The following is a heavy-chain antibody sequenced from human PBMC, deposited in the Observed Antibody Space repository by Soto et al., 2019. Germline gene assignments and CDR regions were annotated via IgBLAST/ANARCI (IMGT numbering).Heavy chain of an antibody. CDR1: GYTFTSYY. V-gene: IGHV1-46*01. CDR3: ARARYSSSWYAYYYYYYGMDV. CDR2: INPSGGST. D-gene: IGHD6-13*01. J-gene: IGHJ6*02. Sequence: WASVKVSCKASGYTFTSYYMHWVRQAPGQGLEWMGIINPSGGSTSYAQKFQGRVTMTRDTSTSTVYMELSSLRSEDTAVYYCARARYSSSWYAYYYYYYGMDVWGQGTTVTVSS.